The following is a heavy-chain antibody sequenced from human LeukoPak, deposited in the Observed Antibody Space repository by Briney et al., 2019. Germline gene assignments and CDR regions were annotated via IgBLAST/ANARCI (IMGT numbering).Heavy chain of an antibody. J-gene: IGHJ4*02. CDR3: ARRKEVQTTFDY. D-gene: IGHD4/OR15-4a*01. V-gene: IGHV3-7*01. CDR1: GFVVSNSW. Sequence: GGSLRLSCAASGFVVSNSWMGWVRLAPGKGREWVANIKEDGSETYYVDSVKGRFTISRDNAKNSLDLQMNSLRDEDTAVYYCARRKEVQTTFDYWGQGTLVTVSS. CDR2: IKEDGSET.